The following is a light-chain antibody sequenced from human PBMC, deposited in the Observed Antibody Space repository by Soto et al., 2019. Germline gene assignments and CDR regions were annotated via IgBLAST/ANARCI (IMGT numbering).Light chain of an antibody. Sequence: EIVLTQSPGTLSLSPGERATLSCRASQNVANNYLAWYKQKPGQAPRFLIYDASSRATGIPDRFSGSGSGTDFTLTISRLEPEDFAVYYCEQYGSTPLTFGGGTKVEIK. CDR2: DAS. V-gene: IGKV3-20*01. CDR3: EQYGSTPLT. J-gene: IGKJ4*01. CDR1: QNVANNY.